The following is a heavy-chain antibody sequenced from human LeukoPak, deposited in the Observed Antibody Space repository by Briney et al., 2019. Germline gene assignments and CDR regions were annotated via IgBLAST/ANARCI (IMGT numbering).Heavy chain of an antibody. CDR1: GYFFTSYW. D-gene: IGHD3-3*01. V-gene: IGHV5-51*01. CDR2: IYPGDCDT. J-gene: IGHJ4*02. Sequence: AAALKISCKGAGYFFTSYWIGWVRQMPGKGLEWGGIIYPGDCDTRYSPSFQSQVTISADKSISTAFLQWSSLKASDTAMYYCARQDTIFGVVPYFDYWGQGTLVTVSS. CDR3: ARQDTIFGVVPYFDY.